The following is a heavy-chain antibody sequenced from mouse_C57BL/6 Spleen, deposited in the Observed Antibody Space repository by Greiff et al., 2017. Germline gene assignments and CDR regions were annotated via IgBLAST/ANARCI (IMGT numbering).Heavy chain of an antibody. D-gene: IGHD2-14*01. V-gene: IGHV1-55*01. CDR3: ARGVRRGLYYAMDY. CDR1: GYTFTSYW. CDR2: IYPGSGST. Sequence: VQLQQPGAELVKPGASVKMSCKASGYTFTSYWITWVKQRPGQGLEWIGEIYPGSGSTNYNEKFKSKATLTVDTSSSTAYMQLSSLTSEDSAVYYCARGVRRGLYYAMDYWGQGTSVTVSS. J-gene: IGHJ4*01.